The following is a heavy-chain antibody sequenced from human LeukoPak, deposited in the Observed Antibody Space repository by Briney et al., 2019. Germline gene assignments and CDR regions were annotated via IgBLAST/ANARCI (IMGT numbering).Heavy chain of an antibody. CDR3: ARDEALDY. V-gene: IGHV3-21*01. J-gene: IGHJ4*02. CDR2: ISNGLSST. Sequence: GGSLRLSCAASGFTFSSLSMNWVRQAPGKGLEWVSSISNGLSSTYYADSVKGRFTISRDNSKNSLYLQMNSLSAEDTAVYYCARDEALDYWGQGTLVTVSS. CDR1: GFTFSSLS.